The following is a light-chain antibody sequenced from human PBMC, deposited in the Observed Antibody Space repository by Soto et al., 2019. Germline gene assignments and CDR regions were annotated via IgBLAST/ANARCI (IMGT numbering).Light chain of an antibody. CDR2: AAS. CDR3: QQDYSYPRT. CDR1: QGISSY. J-gene: IGKJ1*01. Sequence: AIRMTQSPSSLSASPRDRVSSTCRASQGISSYLAWYQQKPGKAPKLLIYAASTLQSGVPSRFSGSGSGTDFTLTISGLQSEDFATYYCQQDYSYPRTCGQGTKVDI. V-gene: IGKV1-8*01.